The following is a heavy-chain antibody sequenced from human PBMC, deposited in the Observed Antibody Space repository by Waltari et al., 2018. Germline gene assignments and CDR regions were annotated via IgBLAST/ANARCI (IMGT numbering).Heavy chain of an antibody. CDR2: ISASGTIT. D-gene: IGHD2-2*03. Sequence: EVQLVETGGGPVQPGGSLRLSCEATGFLFKGYAMSWVRQAQGRGLEWVSSISASGTITFYADSEKGRFTRSRDNSRNTLDLQMNSLRVEDAAVYYCAKGEVWIGSAGTDVWGKGTTVTVSS. CDR3: AKGEVWIGSAGTDV. J-gene: IGHJ6*04. CDR1: GFLFKGYA. V-gene: IGHV3-23*04.